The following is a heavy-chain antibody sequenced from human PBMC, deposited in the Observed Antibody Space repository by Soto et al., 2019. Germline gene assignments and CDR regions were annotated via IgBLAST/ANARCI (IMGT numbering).Heavy chain of an antibody. Sequence: QVQLVQSGAEVKKPGSSVKVSCKASGGTFSTYTITWVRQAPGQGLEWMGRIIPIIGIINYAQKFQGRVTPTIGTISTPQKSQGRATITAAKFTGTAYMELTRLRSDDTAVYYCAGDPDSHYNDSPASCSPWGQGTLVTVSS. CDR3: AGDPDSHYNDSPASCSP. V-gene: IGHV1-69*08. CDR1: GGTFSTYT. J-gene: IGHJ5*02. CDR2: IIPIIGII. D-gene: IGHD3-22*01.